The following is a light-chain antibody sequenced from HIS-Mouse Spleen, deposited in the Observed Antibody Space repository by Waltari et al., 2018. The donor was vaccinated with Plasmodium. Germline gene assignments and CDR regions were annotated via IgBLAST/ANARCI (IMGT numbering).Light chain of an antibody. V-gene: IGKV3-15*01. Sequence: EIVMTQSPATLSVSPGERATLSCRASQSVSSNLAWYQQQPGQAPRLLLYGASPRATGIPARFSGSGSGTEFTLTISSLQSEDFAVYYCQQYNNWSFTFGPGTQVDIK. CDR1: QSVSSN. CDR3: QQYNNWSFT. CDR2: GAS. J-gene: IGKJ3*01.